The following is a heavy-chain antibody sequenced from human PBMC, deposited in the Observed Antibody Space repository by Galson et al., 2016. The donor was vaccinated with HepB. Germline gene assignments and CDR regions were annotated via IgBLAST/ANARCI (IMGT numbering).Heavy chain of an antibody. Sequence: SLRLSCAASGLTFSRYTMHWVRQAPGKGLEWVAVISDNGSNKYYADSVKGRFTISRDNSEHTLYLQMNSLRTEDTAMYYCATWGFTLGVDHWGQGILVTVSS. CDR2: ISDNGSNK. V-gene: IGHV3-30-3*01. D-gene: IGHD3-16*01. CDR1: GLTFSRYT. CDR3: ATWGFTLGVDH. J-gene: IGHJ4*02.